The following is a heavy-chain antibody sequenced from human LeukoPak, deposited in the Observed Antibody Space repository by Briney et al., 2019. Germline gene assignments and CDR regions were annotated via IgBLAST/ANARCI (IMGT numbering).Heavy chain of an antibody. CDR2: IYYSGST. CDR1: GGSISSSSYY. J-gene: IGHJ4*02. D-gene: IGHD5-18*01. Sequence: PSETLSLTCTVSGGSISSSSYYWGWIRQPPGKGLEWIGSIYYSGSTYYNPSLKSRVTISVDTSKNQFSLKLSSVTAADTAVYYCARRVDTARSIPDRYFDYWGQGILVTVSS. CDR3: ARRVDTARSIPDRYFDY. V-gene: IGHV4-39*01.